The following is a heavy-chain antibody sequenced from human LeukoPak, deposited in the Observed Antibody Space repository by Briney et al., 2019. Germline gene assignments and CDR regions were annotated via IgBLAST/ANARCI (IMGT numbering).Heavy chain of an antibody. V-gene: IGHV4-61*08. D-gene: IGHD6-13*01. CDR1: GGSISSGGYY. Sequence: SETLSLTCTVSGGSISSGGYYWSWIRQHPGKGLEWIGYIYYSGSTNYNPSLKSRVTISVDTSKNQLSLRLTSVTAADTAVNYCARHSAHSSTNDAFDIWGQGTMVTVSS. CDR2: IYYSGST. CDR3: ARHSAHSSTNDAFDI. J-gene: IGHJ3*02.